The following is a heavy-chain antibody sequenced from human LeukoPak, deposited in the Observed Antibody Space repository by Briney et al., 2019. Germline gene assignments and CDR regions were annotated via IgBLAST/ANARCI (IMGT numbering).Heavy chain of an antibody. Sequence: GGSLRLSCAASGFTFSSYWMSWVRQAPGKGLEWVANIKQDGSEKYYVDSVKGRFTISRDNAKNSLYLQMNSLRAEDTAVYYCAKVAGYRCSSTSCYYFDYWGQGTLVTVSS. CDR1: GFTFSSYW. J-gene: IGHJ4*02. V-gene: IGHV3-7*01. CDR3: AKVAGYRCSSTSCYYFDY. D-gene: IGHD2-2*01. CDR2: IKQDGSEK.